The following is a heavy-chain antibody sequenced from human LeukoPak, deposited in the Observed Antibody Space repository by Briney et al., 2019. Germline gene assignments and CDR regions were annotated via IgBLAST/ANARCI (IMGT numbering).Heavy chain of an antibody. CDR2: IYYSGST. J-gene: IGHJ4*02. Sequence: PSETLSLTCAVYGGSFSGYYWSWIRQHPGKGLEWIGYIYYSGSTYYNPSLKSRVTISVDTSKNQFSLKLSSVTAADTAVYYCAREPSYWGQGTLVTVSS. V-gene: IGHV4-31*11. CDR1: GGSFSGYY. CDR3: AREPSY.